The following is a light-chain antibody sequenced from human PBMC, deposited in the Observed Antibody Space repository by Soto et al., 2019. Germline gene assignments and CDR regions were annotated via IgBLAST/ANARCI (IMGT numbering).Light chain of an antibody. V-gene: IGLV2-23*02. J-gene: IGLJ3*02. CDR3: CSYAGNSGV. CDR1: SSDVGSYNF. CDR2: EVS. Sequence: QSALTQPASVSGSPGQSIIISCTGTSSDVGSYNFVSWYQQHPGKAPKLMIYEVSKRPSGVSNHFSGSKSGNTASLTISGLQPEDEADYYCCSYAGNSGVFGGGTKVTVL.